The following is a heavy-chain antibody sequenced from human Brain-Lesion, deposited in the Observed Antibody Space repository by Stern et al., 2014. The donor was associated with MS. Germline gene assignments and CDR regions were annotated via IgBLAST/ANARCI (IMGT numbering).Heavy chain of an antibody. Sequence: QVQLVQSGAEVKKPGASVKVSCKASGYTFTGYYMHWVRQAPGQGLEWMGWINPKSGGTNYAQKFQGGVTMTRDTSINTAYMELSRLRSDDTAVYYCATYYYDSTGYNDFWGQGTLVTVSS. V-gene: IGHV1-2*02. D-gene: IGHD3-22*01. CDR3: ATYYYDSTGYNDF. CDR1: GYTFTGYY. J-gene: IGHJ4*02. CDR2: INPKSGGT.